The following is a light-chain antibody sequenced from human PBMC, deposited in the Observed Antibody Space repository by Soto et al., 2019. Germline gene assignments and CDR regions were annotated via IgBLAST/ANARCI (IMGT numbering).Light chain of an antibody. CDR1: STDVGGYKY. V-gene: IGLV2-14*01. Sequence: QSALTQPPSVSLSPGQSITMSCTGTSTDVGGYKYVSWYQQHPGTAPKLMIFEVNGRPSGVSDRFSGSKSGNTASLTISGLQPEDEADYYCSSFSSSSTPYVFGTGTKVTVL. CDR3: SSFSSSSTPYV. J-gene: IGLJ1*01. CDR2: EVN.